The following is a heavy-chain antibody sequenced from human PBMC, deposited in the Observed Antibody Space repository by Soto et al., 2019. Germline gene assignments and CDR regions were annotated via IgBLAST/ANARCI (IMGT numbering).Heavy chain of an antibody. CDR3: ARVFTRKNCGGDCYSFDI. V-gene: IGHV3-21*01. D-gene: IGHD2-21*02. CDR2: ISSSSSYI. Sequence: GGSLRLSCAASGFTFSSYSMNWVRQAPGKGLEWVSSISSSSSYIYYADSVKGRCTISRDNAKNSLYLQMNSLRAEDTAVYYCARVFTRKNCGGDCYSFDIWGQGTMVTVSS. CDR1: GFTFSSYS. J-gene: IGHJ3*02.